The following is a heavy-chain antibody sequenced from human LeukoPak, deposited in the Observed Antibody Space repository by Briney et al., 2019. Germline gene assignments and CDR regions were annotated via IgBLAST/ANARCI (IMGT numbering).Heavy chain of an antibody. Sequence: ASVKVSCKASGYTFTGCYMHWVRQAPGQGLEWMGRINPNSGGTNYAQKFQGRVTMTRDTSISTAYMELSRLRSDDTAVYYCATTPTKYVWGSYRSFDYWGQGTLVTVSS. CDR3: ATTPTKYVWGSYRSFDY. CDR2: INPNSGGT. J-gene: IGHJ4*02. D-gene: IGHD3-16*02. V-gene: IGHV1-2*06. CDR1: GYTFTGCY.